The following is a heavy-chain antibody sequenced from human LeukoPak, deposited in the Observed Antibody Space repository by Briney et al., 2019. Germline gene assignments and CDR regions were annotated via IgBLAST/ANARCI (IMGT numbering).Heavy chain of an antibody. Sequence: SETLSLTCAVYGGSFSGYYWSWIRQPPGKGLEWIGEINHSGSTNYNPSLKSRVTISVDTSKNQFSLKLSSVTAADTAVYYCAXXIVAVSYYAFDYWGQGTLVTVSS. CDR1: GGSFSGYY. CDR2: INHSGST. D-gene: IGHD3-10*01. J-gene: IGHJ4*02. CDR3: AXXIVAVSYYAFDY. V-gene: IGHV4-34*01.